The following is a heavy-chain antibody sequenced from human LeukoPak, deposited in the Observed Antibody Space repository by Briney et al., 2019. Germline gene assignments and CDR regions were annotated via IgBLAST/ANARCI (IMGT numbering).Heavy chain of an antibody. J-gene: IGHJ4*02. CDR2: IDHRGNT. V-gene: IGHV4-39*07. CDR1: GGSISSSSYY. Sequence: SETLSLTCTVSGGSISSSSYYWGWIRQSPGKGLEWIGEIDHRGNTKYNPSLKSRAAISVDTSKNQFSLKLSSVTAADTAVYFCARKGTGSEIIVVTDHSHFFDSWGQGTLVTASS. CDR3: ARKGTGSEIIVVTDHSHFFDS. D-gene: IGHD2-15*01.